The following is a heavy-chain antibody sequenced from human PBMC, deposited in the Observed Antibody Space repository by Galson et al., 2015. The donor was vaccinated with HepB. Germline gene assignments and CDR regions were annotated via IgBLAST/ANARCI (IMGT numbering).Heavy chain of an antibody. CDR1: GFSLSTSGIC. V-gene: IGHV2-70*01. Sequence: PALVKPTQTLTLTCTFSGFSLSTSGICVSWIRQPPGKALEWLALIDWDDDKYYSTSLKTRLTISKDTSKNQVVLTMTNMDPVDTATYYCARTSYYDFWSGYYPNYYMDVWGKGTTVTVSS. CDR3: ARTSYYDFWSGYYPNYYMDV. J-gene: IGHJ6*03. CDR2: IDWDDDK. D-gene: IGHD3-3*01.